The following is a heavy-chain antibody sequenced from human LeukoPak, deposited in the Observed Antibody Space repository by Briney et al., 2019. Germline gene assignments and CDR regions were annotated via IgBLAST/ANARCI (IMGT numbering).Heavy chain of an antibody. D-gene: IGHD3-22*01. Sequence: SETLSLTCAVYGGSFSGYYWSWIRQPPGKGLEWIGEINHSGSTNYNPSLKSRVTISVDTSKNQSSLKLSSVTAADTAVYYCARVRVGWWSGLGSYYDSSGYAYFDYWGQGTLVTVSS. J-gene: IGHJ4*02. CDR1: GGSFSGYY. V-gene: IGHV4-34*01. CDR3: ARVRVGWWSGLGSYYDSSGYAYFDY. CDR2: INHSGST.